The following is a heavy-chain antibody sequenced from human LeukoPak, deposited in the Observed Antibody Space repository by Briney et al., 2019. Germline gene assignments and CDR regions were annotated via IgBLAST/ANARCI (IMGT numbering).Heavy chain of an antibody. CDR2: IYHSGST. CDR3: ARGEDIVVVVAATPLIY. V-gene: IGHV4-4*02. J-gene: IGHJ4*02. CDR1: GGSISSSNC. Sequence: SGTLSLACAVSGGSISSSNCWSWVRQPPGKGLEWIGEIYHSGSTNYNPSLKSRVTISVDKSKNQFSMKLSSVTAADTAVYYCARGEDIVVVVAATPLIYWGQGTLVTVSS. D-gene: IGHD2-15*01.